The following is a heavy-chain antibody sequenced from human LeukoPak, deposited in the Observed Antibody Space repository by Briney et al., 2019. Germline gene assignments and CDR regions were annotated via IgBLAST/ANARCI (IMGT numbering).Heavy chain of an antibody. CDR2: IYFSGST. CDR3: ARTRVIVGVTSAFDI. J-gene: IGHJ3*02. V-gene: IGHV4-59*01. D-gene: IGHD1-26*01. CDR1: GGSISSYY. Sequence: SETLSLTCTVSGGSISSYYWGWIRQPPGKGLEWIGYIYFSGSTNYNPSLKSRVTISLDTSKNQFSLKLSSVTAADTAVYYCARTRVIVGVTSAFDIWGQGTVVTVSS.